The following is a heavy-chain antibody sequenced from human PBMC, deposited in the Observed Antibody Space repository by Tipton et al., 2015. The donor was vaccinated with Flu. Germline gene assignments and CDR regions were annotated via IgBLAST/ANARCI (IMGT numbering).Heavy chain of an antibody. CDR1: DGSISSHY. CDR3: ARDRGDYFDR. V-gene: IGHV4-59*11. Sequence: TLSLTCSVSDGSISSHYWSWVRHLPGKGLEWIGNVHYTGSSTSNPSLKGRVAMLVHTSNNQVSLKMSSVTAADTAVYFCARDRGDYFDRWGQGTLVTVSS. J-gene: IGHJ4*02. D-gene: IGHD3-16*01. CDR2: VHYTGSS.